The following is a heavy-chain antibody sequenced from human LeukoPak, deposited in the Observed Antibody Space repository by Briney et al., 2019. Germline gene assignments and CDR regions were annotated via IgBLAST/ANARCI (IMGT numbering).Heavy chain of an antibody. CDR2: IKQDGSVK. Sequence: GGSLRLSCAASGVNFSTYWMSWVRQTPEKGLEFVANIKQDGSVKNYMDSLKGRSTNSRDNARESLYLEINSLRADDTAVYYCARDPESSAFDLWGQGALVTVSS. D-gene: IGHD5/OR15-5a*01. V-gene: IGHV3-7*01. CDR1: GVNFSTYW. CDR3: ARDPESSAFDL. J-gene: IGHJ4*02.